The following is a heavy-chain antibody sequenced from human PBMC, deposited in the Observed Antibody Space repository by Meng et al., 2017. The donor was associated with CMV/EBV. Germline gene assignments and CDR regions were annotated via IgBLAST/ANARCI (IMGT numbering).Heavy chain of an antibody. CDR1: GFTFSSYS. CDR3: ACSYVPAAISGDAFDI. J-gene: IGHJ3*02. V-gene: IGHV3-21*01. D-gene: IGHD2-2*01. CDR2: ISSSSSYI. Sequence: GGPLRLSCAASGFTFSSYSMNWVRQAPGKGLEWVSSISSSSSYIYYADSVKGRFTISRDNAKNSLYLQMNSLRAEDTAVYYCACSYVPAAISGDAFDIWGQGTMVTVSS.